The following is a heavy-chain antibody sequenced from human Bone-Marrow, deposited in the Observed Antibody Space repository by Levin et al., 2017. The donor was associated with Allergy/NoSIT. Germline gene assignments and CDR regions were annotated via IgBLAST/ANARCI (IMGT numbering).Heavy chain of an antibody. CDR1: GFTFSSDA. Sequence: GESLKISCVGSGFTFSSDAIHWVRQAPGKGLEWVAVVSFDGSQRYYGDSVKGRFSISRDNSKDTVYLQMNSLRPEDTALYYCAKARGDVPFDSWGQGTMVTVSS. V-gene: IGHV3-33*05. CDR3: AKARGDVPFDS. CDR2: VSFDGSQR. J-gene: IGHJ4*02.